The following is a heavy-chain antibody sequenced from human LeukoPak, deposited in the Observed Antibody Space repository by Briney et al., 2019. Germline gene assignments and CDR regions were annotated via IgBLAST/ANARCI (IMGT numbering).Heavy chain of an antibody. CDR2: IDRTGSSI. CDR3: ARDSIRVATYLLGL. CDR1: GFSFSTYR. V-gene: IGHV3-48*02. D-gene: IGHD5-12*01. Sequence: PGGSLRLSCAASGFSFSTYRMNWVRQAPGKGLEWVSYIDRTGSSIYYADSVKGRFTISRDNAKNSLYLQMNSLRDEDTAVYYCARDSIRVATYLLGLWGQGTLVTVSS. J-gene: IGHJ4*02.